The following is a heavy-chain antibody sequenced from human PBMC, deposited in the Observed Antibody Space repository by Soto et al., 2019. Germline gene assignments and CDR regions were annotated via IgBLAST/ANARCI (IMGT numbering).Heavy chain of an antibody. CDR3: VRERGLSSFYGMDV. Sequence: EVQLVESGGGLVKPGGSLRLSCAASGFTLTSYSMNWVRQAPGKGLEWVSSISSSSSHIYYADSVKGRFTTSRDNARNSVYLQMNSLRAEDTAVYXCVRERGLSSFYGMDVWGQGTTVTVSS. CDR1: GFTLTSYS. D-gene: IGHD3-10*01. V-gene: IGHV3-21*02. CDR2: ISSSSSHI. J-gene: IGHJ6*02.